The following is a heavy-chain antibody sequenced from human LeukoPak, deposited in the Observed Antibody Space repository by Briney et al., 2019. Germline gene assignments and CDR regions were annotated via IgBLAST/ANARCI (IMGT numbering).Heavy chain of an antibody. CDR1: GDSISSGGYH. D-gene: IGHD3-10*01. CDR2: IYYSGTT. V-gene: IGHV4-39*07. Sequence: SETLSLTCTVSGDSISSGGYHWDWVRQPPGKGLEWIGSIYYSGTTYYSPSLESRVTISVDTSNNQVSLNLNSVTAADTAIYFCARGGFYGHPFDFGGQGTLVTVSS. CDR3: ARGGFYGHPFDF. J-gene: IGHJ4*02.